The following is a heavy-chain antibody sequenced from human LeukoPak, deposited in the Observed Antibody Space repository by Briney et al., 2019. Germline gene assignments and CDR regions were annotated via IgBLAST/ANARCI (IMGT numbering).Heavy chain of an antibody. D-gene: IGHD3-22*01. CDR3: ASSWASSGYDAFDI. V-gene: IGHV4-34*01. Sequence: SETLSLTCAVYGGSFSGYYWSWIRQSPGKGLEWIGEVNHGGSTNYNASLKSRVTISVDTSRNQFSLKLSSVTAADTAVYYCASSWASSGYDAFDIWGQGTMVTVSS. CDR2: VNHGGST. CDR1: GGSFSGYY. J-gene: IGHJ3*02.